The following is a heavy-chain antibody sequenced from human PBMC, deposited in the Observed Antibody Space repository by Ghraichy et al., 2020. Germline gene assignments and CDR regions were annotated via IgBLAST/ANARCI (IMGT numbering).Heavy chain of an antibody. CDR2: IVVGSGNT. CDR1: GFTFTSSA. J-gene: IGHJ6*02. V-gene: IGHV1-58*01. Sequence: SVKVSCKASGFTFTSSAVQWVRQARGQRLEWIGWIVVGSGNTNYAQKFQERVTITRDMSTSTAYMELSSLRSEDTAVYYCAAAWSRPGGDYYYYYYGMDVWGQGTTVTVSS. D-gene: IGHD5-12*01. CDR3: AAAWSRPGGDYYYYYYGMDV.